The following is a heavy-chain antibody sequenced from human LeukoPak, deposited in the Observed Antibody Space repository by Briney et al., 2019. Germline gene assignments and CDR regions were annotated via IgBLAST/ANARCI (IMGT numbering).Heavy chain of an antibody. CDR1: GFTFGDYA. Sequence: GXSLRLSCTASGFTFGDYAMSWVRQAPGKGREWVGFIRSKAYGGTTEYAASVKGIFTSSRDDDKIIAYVQIDSLETEDTAVYYCTTPRHDFWSGYHYYFDYWGQGTLVTVSS. CDR3: TTPRHDFWSGYHYYFDY. V-gene: IGHV3-49*04. J-gene: IGHJ4*02. D-gene: IGHD3-3*01. CDR2: IRSKAYGGTT.